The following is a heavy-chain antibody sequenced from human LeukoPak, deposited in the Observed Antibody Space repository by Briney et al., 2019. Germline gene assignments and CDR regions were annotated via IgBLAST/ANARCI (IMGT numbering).Heavy chain of an antibody. Sequence: ASVKVSCKASGYTFISYGISWVRQAPGQGLEWRGWMNTNTGNPTYAQGFTGRFVFSLDTSVSTAYLQISSLKAEDTAVYYCARAGGQLWFGEVHMDVWGKGTTVTVSS. CDR3: ARAGGQLWFGEVHMDV. CDR1: GYTFISYG. CDR2: MNTNTGNP. J-gene: IGHJ6*03. D-gene: IGHD3-10*01. V-gene: IGHV7-4-1*02.